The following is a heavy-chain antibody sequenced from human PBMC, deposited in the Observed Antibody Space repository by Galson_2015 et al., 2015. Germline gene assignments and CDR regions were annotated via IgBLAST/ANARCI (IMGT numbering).Heavy chain of an antibody. CDR1: GGSFSGYY. D-gene: IGHD6-19*01. J-gene: IGHJ4*02. V-gene: IGHV4-34*01. CDR3: ASSRMYSSGWYYFDY. CDR2: INHSGST. Sequence: ETLSLTCAVYGGSFSGYYWSWIRPPPGKGLEWIGEINHSGSTNYNPSLKSRVTISVDTSKNQFSLKLSSVTAADTAVYYCASSRMYSSGWYYFDYWGQGTLVTVSS.